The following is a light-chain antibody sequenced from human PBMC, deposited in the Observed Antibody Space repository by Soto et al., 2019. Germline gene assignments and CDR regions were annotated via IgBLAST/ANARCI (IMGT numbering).Light chain of an antibody. J-gene: IGKJ1*01. Sequence: EIVMTQSPATLSVPPGERATLSCRASQSVSTNFAWYQQKPGQAPRLLIYGASTRATAVPARFTASGSGTEFTLTISSLQSEDFAVYYCQQYNTWPRTFGQGTKVE. CDR2: GAS. V-gene: IGKV3-15*01. CDR1: QSVSTN. CDR3: QQYNTWPRT.